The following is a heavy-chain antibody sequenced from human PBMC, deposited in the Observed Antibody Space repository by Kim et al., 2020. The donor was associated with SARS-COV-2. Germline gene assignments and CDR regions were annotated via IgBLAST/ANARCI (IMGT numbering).Heavy chain of an antibody. D-gene: IGHD6-19*01. CDR2: INHSGST. CDR3: ARVPIAVAGMYYFDY. J-gene: IGHJ4*02. Sequence: SETLSLTCAVYGGSFSGYYWSWIRQPPGKGLEWIGEINHSGSTNYNPSLKSRVTISVDTSKNQFSLKLSSVTAADTAVYYCARVPIAVAGMYYFDYWGQGTLVTVSS. V-gene: IGHV4-34*01. CDR1: GGSFSGYY.